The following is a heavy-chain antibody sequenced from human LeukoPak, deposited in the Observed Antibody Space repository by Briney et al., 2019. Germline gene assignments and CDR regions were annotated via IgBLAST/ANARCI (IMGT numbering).Heavy chain of an antibody. V-gene: IGHV3-9*03. J-gene: IGHJ4*02. Sequence: VRSLRLSCAASGFTFDDYAMHWVRQAPGKGLEWVSGISWNSGSIGYADSVKGRFTISRDNAKNSLYLQMNSLRAEDMALYYCAKDSSGWLTGVDYWGQGTLVTVSS. CDR2: ISWNSGSI. CDR3: AKDSSGWLTGVDY. D-gene: IGHD6-19*01. CDR1: GFTFDDYA.